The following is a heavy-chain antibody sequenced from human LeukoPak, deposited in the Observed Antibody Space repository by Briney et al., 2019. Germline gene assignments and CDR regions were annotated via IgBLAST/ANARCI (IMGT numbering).Heavy chain of an antibody. V-gene: IGHV4-4*02. CDR2: IYHSGST. Sequence: GSLRLSCAASGFTFSSYAMSWVRQPPGKGLEWIGEIYHSGSTNYNPSLKSRVTISVDKSKNQFSLKLSSVTAADTAVYYCARDLIAAEGPWGQGTLVTVSS. J-gene: IGHJ4*02. CDR1: GFTFSSYAM. D-gene: IGHD6-13*01. CDR3: ARDLIAAEGP.